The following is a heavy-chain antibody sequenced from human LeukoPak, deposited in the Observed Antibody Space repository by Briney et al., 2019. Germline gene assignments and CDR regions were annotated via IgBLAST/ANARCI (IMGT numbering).Heavy chain of an antibody. CDR3: GSDWSMDH. J-gene: IGHJ4*02. CDR2: ISYDGSNE. CDR1: GLTLSTTT. Sequence: GGSLRLSCADSGLTLSTTTMHWGRQAPGKGLECWAVISYDGSNEYYADSVKGRFTISRDNSKNTLYLQMSSLRTEDTAVYYCGSDWSMDHWGQGTLVTVSS. V-gene: IGHV3-30-3*01. D-gene: IGHD2-8*02.